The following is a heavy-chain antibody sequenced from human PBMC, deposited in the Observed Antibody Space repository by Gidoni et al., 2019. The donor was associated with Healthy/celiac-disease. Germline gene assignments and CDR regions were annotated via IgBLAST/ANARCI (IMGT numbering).Heavy chain of an antibody. CDR2: IRSKANSYAT. D-gene: IGHD5-12*01. CDR1: GFTFSGSA. V-gene: IGHV3-73*02. Sequence: EVQLVESGGGLVQPGGSLKLSCAASGFTFSGSAMHWVRQASGKGLEWVGRIRSKANSYATAYAASVKGRFTMSRDDSKNTAYLQMNSLKTEDTAVYYCTRLSIRLSIETWGQGTLVTVSS. J-gene: IGHJ5*02. CDR3: TRLSIRLSIET.